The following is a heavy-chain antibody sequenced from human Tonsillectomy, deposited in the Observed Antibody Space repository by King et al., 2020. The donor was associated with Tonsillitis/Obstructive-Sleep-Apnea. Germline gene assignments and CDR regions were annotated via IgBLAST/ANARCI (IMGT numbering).Heavy chain of an antibody. Sequence: VQLVESGGLLLQPGGSLRLSCAASGFTFSTYAMSWVCQAPGKGLEWVSSISGSGATTYYADSVKGRFTISRDNSKNTLYLQMNTLRAEDTAIYYCAKISSWEFLRYLDYWGQGTLVTVYS. CDR1: GFTFSTYA. CDR3: AKISSWEFLRYLDY. D-gene: IGHD3-10*01. J-gene: IGHJ4*02. V-gene: IGHV3-23*04. CDR2: ISGSGATT.